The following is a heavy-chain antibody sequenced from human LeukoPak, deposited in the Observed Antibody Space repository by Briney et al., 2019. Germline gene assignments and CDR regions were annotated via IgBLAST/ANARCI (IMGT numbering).Heavy chain of an antibody. CDR1: GFTFSSYG. CDR3: AKESDIFTGYYFLDY. J-gene: IGHJ4*02. V-gene: IGHV3-30*18. Sequence: PGGSLRLSCAASGFTFSSYGMHWVRQAPGKGLEWVAVISYDGSNKYYADSVKGRFTISRDNSKNTLYLQMNSLRAEDTAVYYCAKESDIFTGYYFLDYWGQGTLVTVSS. D-gene: IGHD3-9*01. CDR2: ISYDGSNK.